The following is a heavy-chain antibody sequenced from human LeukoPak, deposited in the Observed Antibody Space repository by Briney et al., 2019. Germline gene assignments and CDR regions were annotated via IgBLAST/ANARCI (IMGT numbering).Heavy chain of an antibody. CDR3: ARGGNRFGGFYFDY. CDR2: IHHSGSS. Sequence: PSETLPLTCTASADSLSSGGHYWAWIRQLPGKGLESIGFIHHSGSSRHNPSLKDRVAISVDASRKQFALRLSSVTAADTAIYYCARGGNRFGGFYFDYWGQGIQVIVSS. D-gene: IGHD3-10*01. CDR1: ADSLSSGGHY. V-gene: IGHV4-31*03. J-gene: IGHJ4*02.